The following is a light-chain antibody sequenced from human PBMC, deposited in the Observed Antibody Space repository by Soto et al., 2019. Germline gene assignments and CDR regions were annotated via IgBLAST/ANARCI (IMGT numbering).Light chain of an antibody. V-gene: IGKV3-20*01. CDR2: GAS. CDR3: QQYGSSPTWT. CDR1: QSVSSSY. Sequence: EIVLTQSPGTLSLSPGERATLSCRAIQSVSSSYLAWYQQKPGQAPGLLIYGASSRATGIPDRFSGSGSGTDFTLTISRLEPEDFAVYYCQQYGSSPTWTFGQGTKVDIK. J-gene: IGKJ1*01.